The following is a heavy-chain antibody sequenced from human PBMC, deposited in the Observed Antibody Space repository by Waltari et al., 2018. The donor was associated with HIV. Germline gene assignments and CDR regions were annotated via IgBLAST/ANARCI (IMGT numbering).Heavy chain of an antibody. Sequence: EVQLLESGGGLVQPGGSLRLSCAASGFTFSSYAMSWVRQAPGKGLEWVSAISGSGGSTYDADSVKGRFTISRDNSKNTLYLQMNSLRAEDTAVYYCANQKTSITIFGVVMRNWFDPWGQGTLVTVSS. CDR3: ANQKTSITIFGVVMRNWFDP. V-gene: IGHV3-23*01. J-gene: IGHJ5*02. D-gene: IGHD3-3*01. CDR2: ISGSGGST. CDR1: GFTFSSYA.